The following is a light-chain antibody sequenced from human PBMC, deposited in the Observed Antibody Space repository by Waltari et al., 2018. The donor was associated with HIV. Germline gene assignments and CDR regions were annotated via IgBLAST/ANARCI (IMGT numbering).Light chain of an antibody. V-gene: IGLV2-8*01. CDR2: EVT. CDR1: SSDVGGHSY. J-gene: IGLJ2*01. Sequence: QSALTQPPSASGSPGQAVTISCTGTSSDVGGHSYVSWYQQHPGKAPKLIISEVTKRPSGVPDRFSCSKSGNTASLTVSGLQAEDEGDYFCSSYSGRNRSVIFGGGTRVTVL. CDR3: SSYSGRNRSVI.